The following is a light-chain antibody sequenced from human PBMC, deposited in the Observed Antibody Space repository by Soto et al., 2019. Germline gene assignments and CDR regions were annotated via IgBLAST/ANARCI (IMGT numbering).Light chain of an antibody. CDR1: QSVLYSSNNKNY. CDR2: WAS. Sequence: DIVMTQSPDSLAVSLGERATINCKSSQSVLYSSNNKNYLAWYQQKPGQVPKLLIYWASTRESGVPDRFSGSGSGTDFTLTISSLQAADVVVYYCQQYYTIPVTFGQGTKVEIK. V-gene: IGKV4-1*01. CDR3: QQYYTIPVT. J-gene: IGKJ1*01.